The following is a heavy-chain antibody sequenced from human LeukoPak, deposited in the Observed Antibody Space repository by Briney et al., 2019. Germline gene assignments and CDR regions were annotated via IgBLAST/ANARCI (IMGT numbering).Heavy chain of an antibody. CDR1: GGTFSSYA. J-gene: IGHJ4*02. V-gene: IGHV1-69*13. D-gene: IGHD3/OR15-3a*01. CDR3: AREDWPRRFDY. Sequence: GASVNVSCKASGGTFSSYAISWVRQAPGQGLEWMGGIIPIFGTANYAQKFQGRVTITADESTSTAYMELSSLRSEDTAVYYCAREDWPRRFDYWGQGTLVTVSS. CDR2: IIPIFGTA.